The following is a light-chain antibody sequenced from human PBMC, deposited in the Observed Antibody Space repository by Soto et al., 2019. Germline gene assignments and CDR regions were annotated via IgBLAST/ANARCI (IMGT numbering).Light chain of an antibody. V-gene: IGKV1-8*01. CDR3: QQYYSYPT. CDR1: QGISSD. Sequence: AIRMTQSPSSFSASTGDRVTITCRASQGISSDLAWYQQKPGKAPKLLIYAASTLQSGVPSRFSGSGSGTDFTLTISCLQSEDFATYYCQQYYSYPTFGQGTRLEIK. J-gene: IGKJ5*01. CDR2: AAS.